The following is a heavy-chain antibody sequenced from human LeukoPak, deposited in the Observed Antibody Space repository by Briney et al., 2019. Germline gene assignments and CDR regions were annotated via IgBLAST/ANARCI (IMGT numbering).Heavy chain of an antibody. CDR3: ARALTYYYDSSAGY. D-gene: IGHD3-22*01. CDR1: GFTFSNFW. Sequence: PGGSLRLSCTASGFTFSNFWMGWVRQAPGKGLEWVANIKQDETEKFYLGSVKGRFTISRDNAKNTLYLQMNSLRAEDTAVYYCARALTYYYDSSAGYWGQGTLVTVSS. CDR2: IKQDETEK. J-gene: IGHJ4*02. V-gene: IGHV3-7*01.